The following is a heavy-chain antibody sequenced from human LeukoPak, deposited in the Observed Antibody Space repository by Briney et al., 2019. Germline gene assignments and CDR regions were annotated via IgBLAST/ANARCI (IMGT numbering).Heavy chain of an antibody. V-gene: IGHV4-38-2*02. CDR1: GYSISSGYY. D-gene: IGHD2-15*01. CDR2: IYHSGST. Sequence: SETLSLTCTVSGYSISSGYYWGRIRQPPGQGLEWIGSIYHSGSTYYNPSLKSRVTISVDTSKNQFSLKLSSVTAADTAVYYCARDSRYCSGGSCPSGMDVWGQGTTVTVSS. J-gene: IGHJ6*02. CDR3: ARDSRYCSGGSCPSGMDV.